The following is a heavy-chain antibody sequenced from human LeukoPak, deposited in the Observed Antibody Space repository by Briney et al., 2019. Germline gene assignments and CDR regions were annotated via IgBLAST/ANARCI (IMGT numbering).Heavy chain of an antibody. CDR1: GFTFSGYA. CDR2: ISGSGSST. Sequence: GGSLRLSCAASGFTFSGYAMSWVRQAPGKGLEWVSAISGSGSSTYYADSVKGRFTISRDNSKNTLYLQMNSLRAEDTALYYCAKEVGYDSSGYDDFWGQGTLVTVSS. D-gene: IGHD3-22*01. J-gene: IGHJ4*02. CDR3: AKEVGYDSSGYDDF. V-gene: IGHV3-23*01.